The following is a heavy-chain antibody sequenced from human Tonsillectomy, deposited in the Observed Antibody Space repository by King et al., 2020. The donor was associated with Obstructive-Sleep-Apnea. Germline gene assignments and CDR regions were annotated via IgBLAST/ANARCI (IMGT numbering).Heavy chain of an antibody. CDR3: ARGHYDILTGYYSSP. D-gene: IGHD3-9*01. J-gene: IGHJ5*02. V-gene: IGHV3-66*01. CDR2: IYSGGTT. Sequence: VQLVESGGGLVQPGGSLRLSCVASGFTVSSNYMSWVRQAPGKGLEWLSVIYSGGTTYYAASVKGRLTISRDNSKNTPFLQMNSLRVEDTAVYYCARGHYDILTGYYSSPWGQGTLVTVSS. CDR1: GFTVSSNY.